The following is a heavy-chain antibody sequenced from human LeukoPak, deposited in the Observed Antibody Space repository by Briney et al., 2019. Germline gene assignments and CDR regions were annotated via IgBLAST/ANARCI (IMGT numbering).Heavy chain of an antibody. CDR2: INHSGST. CDR3: AGDSSSWQTGFDY. J-gene: IGHJ4*02. V-gene: IGHV4-34*01. Sequence: SETLSLTCAVYGGSFSGYYWSWIRQPPGKGLEWIGEINHSGSTNYNPSLKSRLTISVDTSKNQFSLKLSSVTAADTAVYYCAGDSSSWQTGFDYWGQGTLVTVSS. D-gene: IGHD6-13*01. CDR1: GGSFSGYY.